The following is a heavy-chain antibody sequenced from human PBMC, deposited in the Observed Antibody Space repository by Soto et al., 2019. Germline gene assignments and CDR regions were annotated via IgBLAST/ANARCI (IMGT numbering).Heavy chain of an antibody. Sequence: PGGSLILSCAASGFTFSSYGMHWVRQAPGKGLEWVAVISYDGSNKYYADSVKGRFTISRDNSKNTLYLQMNSLRAEDTAAYYCAKDVSYYDFWSGYYKPKAGYYYYYGMDVWGQGTTVTVSS. V-gene: IGHV3-30*18. J-gene: IGHJ6*02. D-gene: IGHD3-3*01. CDR1: GFTFSSYG. CDR2: ISYDGSNK. CDR3: AKDVSYYDFWSGYYKPKAGYYYYYGMDV.